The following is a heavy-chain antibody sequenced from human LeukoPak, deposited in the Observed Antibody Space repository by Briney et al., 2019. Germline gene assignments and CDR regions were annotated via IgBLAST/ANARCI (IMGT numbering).Heavy chain of an antibody. J-gene: IGHJ5*02. CDR1: GGTFSSYA. Sequence: SVKVSCKASGGTFSSYAISWVRQAPGQGLEWMGRIIPIFGIANYAQKFQGRVTITADKSTSTAYMELSSLRSEDTAVYYCARSPLDMTTGTNWFYPWGQGTLVTDSS. CDR2: IIPIFGIA. V-gene: IGHV1-69*04. CDR3: ARSPLDMTTGTNWFYP. D-gene: IGHD1-7*01.